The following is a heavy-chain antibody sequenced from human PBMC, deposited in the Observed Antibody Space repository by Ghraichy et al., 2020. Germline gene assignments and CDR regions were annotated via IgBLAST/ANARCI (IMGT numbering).Heavy chain of an antibody. V-gene: IGHV3-23*01. J-gene: IGHJ4*02. CDR2: ITANDDAT. D-gene: IGHD1-7*01. CDR1: GFNFRNFP. Sequence: GESLNISCAASGFNFRNFPMTWVRQAPGQGLEWVSAITANDDATYYSDSVKGRFTISRDNPKNTLYLDMNSLRVEDTAVYYCAKQNKGLTGSTNDFWGQGTMVTLSS. CDR3: AKQNKGLTGSTNDF.